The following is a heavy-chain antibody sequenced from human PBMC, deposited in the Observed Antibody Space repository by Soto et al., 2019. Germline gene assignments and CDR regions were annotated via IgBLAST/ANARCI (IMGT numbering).Heavy chain of an antibody. CDR3: AKNIYYDFWSGYYPPFGGMDV. CDR1: GFTFSSYA. D-gene: IGHD3-3*01. J-gene: IGHJ6*02. CDR2: ISGSGGST. Sequence: GGSLRLSCAASGFTFSSYAMSWVRQAPGKGLEWVSAISGSGGSTYYADSVKGRFTISRDNSKNTLYLQMNSLRAEDTAVYYCAKNIYYDFWSGYYPPFGGMDVWGQGTTVTVSS. V-gene: IGHV3-23*01.